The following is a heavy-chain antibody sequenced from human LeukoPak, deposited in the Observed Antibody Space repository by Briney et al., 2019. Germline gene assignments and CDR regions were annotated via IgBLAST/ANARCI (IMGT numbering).Heavy chain of an antibody. CDR3: ARDYYDSSGYCFDP. J-gene: IGHJ5*02. Sequence: ASVKVSCKASGGTFSSYAISWVQQAPGQGLEWMGGIIPIFGTANYAQKFQGRVTITADESTSTAYMELSSLRSEDTAVYYCARDYYDSSGYCFDPWGQGTLVTVSS. D-gene: IGHD3-22*01. CDR2: IIPIFGTA. V-gene: IGHV1-69*01. CDR1: GGTFSSYA.